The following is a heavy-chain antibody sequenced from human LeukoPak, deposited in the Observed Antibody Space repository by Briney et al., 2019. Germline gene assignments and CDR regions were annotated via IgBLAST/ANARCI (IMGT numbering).Heavy chain of an antibody. Sequence: SVKVSCKASGGTFSSYAISWVRQAPGQGLEWMGRIIPILGIANYAQKFQGRVTITADKSTSTAYMELSSLRSEDTAVYYCAKDWGQVPASISGHWGQGTLVTVSS. CDR2: IIPILGIA. CDR3: AKDWGQVPASISGH. CDR1: GGTFSSYA. J-gene: IGHJ1*01. V-gene: IGHV1-69*04. D-gene: IGHD2-2*01.